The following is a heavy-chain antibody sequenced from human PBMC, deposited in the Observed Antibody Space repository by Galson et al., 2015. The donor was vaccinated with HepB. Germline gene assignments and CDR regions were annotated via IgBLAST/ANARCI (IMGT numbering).Heavy chain of an antibody. V-gene: IGHV1-69*13. CDR1: GGTFSSYA. D-gene: IGHD2-2*02. CDR2: IIPIFGTA. Sequence: SVKVSCKASGGTFSSYAISWVRQAPGQGLEWMGGIIPIFGTANYAQKFQGRVTITADESTSTAYMELSSLRSEDTAVYYCARSCSSTSCYTGLFDYWGQGTLVTVSS. J-gene: IGHJ4*02. CDR3: ARSCSSTSCYTGLFDY.